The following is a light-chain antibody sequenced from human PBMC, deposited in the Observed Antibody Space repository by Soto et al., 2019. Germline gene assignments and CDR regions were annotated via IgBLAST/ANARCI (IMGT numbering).Light chain of an antibody. CDR3: LQDYNYPWT. J-gene: IGKJ1*01. V-gene: IGKV1-6*01. CDR1: QGIRND. Sequence: IQMTQSPSSLSASVGDRVTITCRASQGIRNDLGWYQQKPGKAHKLLIYAAYSLQSGVPSRFSGSGSGTDFTLTIRSLQPEDFATYYCLQDYNYPWTFGQGTKVDIK. CDR2: AAY.